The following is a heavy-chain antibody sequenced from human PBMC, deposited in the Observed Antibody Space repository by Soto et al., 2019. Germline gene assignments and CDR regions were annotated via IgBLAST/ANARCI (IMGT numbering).Heavy chain of an antibody. V-gene: IGHV4-38-2*01. J-gene: IGHJ4*02. Sequence: PSETLSLTCAVSGYSISSGYYWGWIRQPPGKGLEWIGSIYHSGSTYYNPSLKSRVTISVDTSKNQFSLKLSSVTAADTAVYYCARGGVVILFDYWGQGPLVTVSS. D-gene: IGHD3-3*01. CDR2: IYHSGST. CDR3: ARGGVVILFDY. CDR1: GYSISSGYY.